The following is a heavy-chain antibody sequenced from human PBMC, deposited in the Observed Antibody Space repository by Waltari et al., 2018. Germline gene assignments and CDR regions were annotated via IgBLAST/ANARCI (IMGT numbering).Heavy chain of an antibody. CDR1: GGSIGRKSYY. Sequence: QMQLQESGPGLVKPAETMSLTGSVAGGSIGRKSYYRGWIRQPPGKGLEWIGSVYHSGTTYYNPSLKSRVAVLIDTSKNQFSLKLRSVTAADTAVYYCARDDFDSSSRRAFDVWGQGTMVTVSS. D-gene: IGHD6-13*01. J-gene: IGHJ3*01. CDR3: ARDDFDSSSRRAFDV. CDR2: VYHSGTT. V-gene: IGHV4-39*07.